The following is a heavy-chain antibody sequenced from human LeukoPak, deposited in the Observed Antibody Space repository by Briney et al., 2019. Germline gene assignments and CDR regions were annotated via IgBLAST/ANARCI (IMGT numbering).Heavy chain of an antibody. CDR2: IYYSGST. V-gene: IGHV4-39*01. D-gene: IGHD6-6*01. J-gene: IGHJ5*02. CDR1: GGSISSSSYY. Sequence: SETLSLTCTVSGGSISSSSYYWGWIRQPPGKGLEWIGSIYYSGSTYYNPSLKSRVTISVDTSKNQFSLKLSSVTAADTAVYYCARRVAARLGWFDPWGQGTLVTVSS. CDR3: ARRVAARLGWFDP.